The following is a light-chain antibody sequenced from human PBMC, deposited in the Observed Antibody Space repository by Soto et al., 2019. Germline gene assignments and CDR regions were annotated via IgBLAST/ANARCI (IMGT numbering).Light chain of an antibody. Sequence: EIVLTQSPGTLSLSPGERATLSCRASQSVSGRYLAWYQQKPGQAPRPLIYGASSRASGIPVRFSGSGSGTDFTLTISRLEPEDFAVYYCQQYGSTPWTFGQGTKVEIK. V-gene: IGKV3-20*01. CDR2: GAS. J-gene: IGKJ1*01. CDR1: QSVSGRY. CDR3: QQYGSTPWT.